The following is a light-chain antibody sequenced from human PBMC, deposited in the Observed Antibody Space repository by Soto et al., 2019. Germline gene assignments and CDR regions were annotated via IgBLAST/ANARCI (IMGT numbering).Light chain of an antibody. CDR1: QSVSSIY. CDR2: GAS. V-gene: IGKV3-20*01. Sequence: EIVLTQSPGILSLSPGERATLSCRASQSVSSIYLAWYQQKPGQAPRLLIYGASNRATGIPDRFSASGSKTDFTLTISRLEPEAFAVYYCQQYGSSPPYTFGQGTKLEIK. J-gene: IGKJ2*01. CDR3: QQYGSSPPYT.